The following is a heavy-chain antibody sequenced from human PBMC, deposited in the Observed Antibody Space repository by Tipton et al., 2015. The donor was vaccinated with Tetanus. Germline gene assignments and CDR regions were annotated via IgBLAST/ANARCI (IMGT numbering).Heavy chain of an antibody. CDR3: ARAEYSSGWFSTDRDYYYGMDV. D-gene: IGHD6-19*01. CDR1: GGSISSYY. V-gene: IGHV4-59*01. Sequence: LTCTVSGGSISSYYWSWIRQPAGKGLEWIGYIYYSGSTNYNPSLKSRVTISVDTSKNQFSLKLSSVTAADTAVYYCARAEYSSGWFSTDRDYYYGMDVWGQGTTVTVSS. J-gene: IGHJ6*02. CDR2: IYYSGST.